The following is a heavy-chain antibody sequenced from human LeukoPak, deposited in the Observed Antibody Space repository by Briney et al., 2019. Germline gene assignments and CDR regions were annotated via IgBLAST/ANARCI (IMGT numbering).Heavy chain of an antibody. CDR3: ARTIPGIAAFNWFGP. CDR2: IRAYNGNT. D-gene: IGHD6-13*01. V-gene: IGHV1-18*01. Sequence: ASVKVSCKASGYTFTSYGISWVRQAPGQGLEWMGWIRAYNGNTNYAQKLQGRVTMTTDTSTSTAYMELRSLRSDDTAVYYCARTIPGIAAFNWFGPWGQGTLVTVSS. CDR1: GYTFTSYG. J-gene: IGHJ5*02.